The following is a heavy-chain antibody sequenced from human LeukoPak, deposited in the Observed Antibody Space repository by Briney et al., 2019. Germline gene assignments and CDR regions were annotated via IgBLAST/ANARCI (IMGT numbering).Heavy chain of an antibody. CDR1: GGSFSGYY. CDR2: INHSGST. V-gene: IGHV4-34*01. D-gene: IGHD6-6*01. CDR3: ARVSYSSSRGFDY. Sequence: PSETPSLTCVVYGGSFSGYYWSWIRQPPGKGLEWIGEINHSGSTNYNPSLKSRVTISVDTSKNQFSLKLSSVTAADTAVYYCARVSYSSSRGFDYWGQGTLVTVSS. J-gene: IGHJ4*02.